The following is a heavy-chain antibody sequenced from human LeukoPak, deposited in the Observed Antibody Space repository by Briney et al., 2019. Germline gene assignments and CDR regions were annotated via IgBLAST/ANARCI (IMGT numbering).Heavy chain of an antibody. V-gene: IGHV4-34*01. D-gene: IGHD2-21*02. CDR2: INHSGST. CDR1: GGSFSGYY. J-gene: IGHJ4*02. Sequence: ASETLSLTCAVYGGSFSGYYWSWIRQPPGKGLEWTGEINHSGSTNYNPSLKSRVTISVDTSKNQFSLKLSSVTAADTAVYYCARGHVVVTAKSFDYWGQATLVTVSS. CDR3: ARGHVVVTAKSFDY.